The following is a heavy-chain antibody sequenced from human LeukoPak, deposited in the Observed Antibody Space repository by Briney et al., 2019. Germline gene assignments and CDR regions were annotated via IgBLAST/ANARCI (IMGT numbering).Heavy chain of an antibody. CDR1: GGSISSYY. Sequence: SETLSLTCTVSGGSISSYYWSWIRQPPGKGLEWIGYIYYSGSTNYNPSLKSRVTISVDTSKNQFSLKLSSVTAADTAVYYCAREGEDCSAGSCYTSEYFQHWGQGTLVTVSS. J-gene: IGHJ1*01. CDR3: AREGEDCSAGSCYTSEYFQH. V-gene: IGHV4-59*01. D-gene: IGHD2-15*01. CDR2: IYYSGST.